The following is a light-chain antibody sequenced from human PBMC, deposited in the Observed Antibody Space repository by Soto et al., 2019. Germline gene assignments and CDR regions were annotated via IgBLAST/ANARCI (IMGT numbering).Light chain of an antibody. CDR2: GVS. Sequence: DIVMTQTPLSLSVTPGQPASISCKSSQSLVFSDGKTYFYWYLQKPGQPPQLLIHGVSNRLSGGXDXXSGSGSGTDFTLTISRVEAEDVGVYYCMQTVQFPWTFGQGTKVEVK. V-gene: IGKV2D-29*01. J-gene: IGKJ1*01. CDR1: QSLVFSDGKTY. CDR3: MQTVQFPWT.